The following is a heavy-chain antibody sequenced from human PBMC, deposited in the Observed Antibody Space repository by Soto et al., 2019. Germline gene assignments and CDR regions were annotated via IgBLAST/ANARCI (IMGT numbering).Heavy chain of an antibody. CDR3: ARRGAGQQYYYYYGMDV. CDR1: GYSFTRYW. CDR2: IYPGGSDT. D-gene: IGHD6-13*01. V-gene: IGHV5-51*01. J-gene: IGHJ6*02. Sequence: GESLKISCKGSGYSFTRYWIGWVRQMPGKGLEWMGIIYPGGSDTRYSPSFQGQVTISADKSISTAYLQWSSLKASDTAMYYCARRGAGQQYYYYYGMDVWGQGTTVTVSS.